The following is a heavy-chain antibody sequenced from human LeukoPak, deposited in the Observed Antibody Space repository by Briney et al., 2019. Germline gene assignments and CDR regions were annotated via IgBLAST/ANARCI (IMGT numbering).Heavy chain of an antibody. CDR1: GYTFTGYY. CDR3: ARDDRFGELLLDY. V-gene: IGHV1-2*04. CDR2: INPNSGGT. J-gene: IGHJ4*02. D-gene: IGHD3-10*01. Sequence: ASVKVSCKASGYTFTGYYMHWVRQAPGQGLEWMGWINPNSGGTNYAQKFQGWVTMTRDTSISTAYMELSRLRSGDTAVYYCARDDRFGELLLDYWGQGTLVTVSS.